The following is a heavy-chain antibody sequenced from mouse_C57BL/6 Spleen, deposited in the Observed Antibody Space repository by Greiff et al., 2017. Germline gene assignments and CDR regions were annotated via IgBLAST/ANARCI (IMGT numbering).Heavy chain of an antibody. J-gene: IGHJ4*01. V-gene: IGHV5-12*01. Sequence: EVMLVESGGGLVQPGGSLKLSCAASGFTFSDYYMYWVRQTPEKRLEWVAYISNGGGSAYYPDTVKGRFTISRDNAKNTLYLQMSRLKSEDTAMYYCAIMDYWGQGTSVTVSS. CDR1: GFTFSDYY. CDR2: ISNGGGSA. CDR3: AIMDY.